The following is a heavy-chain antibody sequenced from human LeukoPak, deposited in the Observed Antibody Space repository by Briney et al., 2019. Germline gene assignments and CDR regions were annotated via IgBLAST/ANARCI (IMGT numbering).Heavy chain of an antibody. J-gene: IGHJ4*02. CDR2: ISGSDDST. D-gene: IGHD2-15*01. CDR1: GFIFSNYA. V-gene: IGHV3-23*01. Sequence: GGSLRLSCAASGFIFSNYAMSWVRQAPGKGLEWVSAISGSDDSTYYADSVRGRLTISRDNPKNTLYLQMNSLRAEDTAIYFCAKSRSGVSSCYNYWGQGTLVTVSS. CDR3: AKSRSGVSSCYNY.